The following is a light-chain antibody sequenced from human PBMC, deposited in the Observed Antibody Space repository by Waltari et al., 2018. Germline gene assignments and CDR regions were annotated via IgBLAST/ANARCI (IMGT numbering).Light chain of an antibody. CDR2: GAS. CDR1: QTVRTTY. J-gene: IGKJ4*01. V-gene: IGKV3-20*01. CDR3: QQYDISPLT. Sequence: EIVLTQSPGTLSLSPGERDTLSCRASQTVRTTYLAWYQQKPGQAPTLVIHGASSRATGIPDRFSGSGSGTDFSLTISSLEPEDFAVYYCQQYDISPLTFGGGTKVEIK.